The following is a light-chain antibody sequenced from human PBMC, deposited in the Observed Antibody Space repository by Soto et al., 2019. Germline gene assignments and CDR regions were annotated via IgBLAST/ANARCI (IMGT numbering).Light chain of an antibody. CDR3: SSYAGSNNFVV. Sequence: QSALTQPPSASGSPGQSVTISCTGTSSDVGGYNYVSWYQQHPGKPPKLMIYEVSKRPSGVPDRFSSSKSGNTASLTVSGLQAEDEADYYCSSYAGSNNFVVFGGGTKLTV. J-gene: IGLJ2*01. CDR2: EVS. V-gene: IGLV2-8*01. CDR1: SSDVGGYNY.